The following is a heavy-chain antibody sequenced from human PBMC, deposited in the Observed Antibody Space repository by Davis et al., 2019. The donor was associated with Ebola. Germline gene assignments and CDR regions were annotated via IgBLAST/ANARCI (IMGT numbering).Heavy chain of an antibody. J-gene: IGHJ6*02. CDR2: INPSAGYT. V-gene: IGHV1-46*01. CDR3: ARDGPDYYGLDV. CDR1: GYTFTNYY. Sequence: ASVKVSCKAFGYTFTNYYLHWVRQAPGQGLEWMGVINPSAGYTNYAQKFQGRVTITRDTSTSTVYMEVRSLRSEDTAVYYCARDGPDYYGLDVWGQGTAVTVSS.